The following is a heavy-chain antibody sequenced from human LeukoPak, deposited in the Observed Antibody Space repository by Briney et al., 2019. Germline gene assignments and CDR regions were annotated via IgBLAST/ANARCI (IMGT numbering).Heavy chain of an antibody. CDR1: GFTLSSYA. CDR3: ARVVGEYCSSTSCWEDGYYFDY. J-gene: IGHJ4*02. V-gene: IGHV3-21*01. D-gene: IGHD2-2*01. CDR2: ISSSSSYI. Sequence: GGSLRLSCTASGFTLSSYAMSWVRQAPGKGLEWVSSISSSSSYIYYADSVKGRFTISRDNAKNSLYLQMNSLRAEGTAVYYCARVVGEYCSSTSCWEDGYYFDYWGQGTLVTVSS.